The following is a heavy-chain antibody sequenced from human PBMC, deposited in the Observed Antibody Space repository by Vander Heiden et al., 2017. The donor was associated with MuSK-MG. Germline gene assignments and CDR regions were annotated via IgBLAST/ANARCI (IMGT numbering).Heavy chain of an antibody. CDR2: ISSSSSTI. Sequence: EVQLVESGGGLVQPGGSLRLSCLASGLPFSYYSMNWVRQAPGKGLEWISYISSSSSTIYYADSVKGRFTISRDNAKNSLYLQTNSLRAEDTAVYYCARGRGVVGATSGYFDYWGQGTLVTVSS. J-gene: IGHJ4*02. CDR3: ARGRGVVGATSGYFDY. V-gene: IGHV3-48*01. CDR1: GLPFSYYS. D-gene: IGHD1-26*01.